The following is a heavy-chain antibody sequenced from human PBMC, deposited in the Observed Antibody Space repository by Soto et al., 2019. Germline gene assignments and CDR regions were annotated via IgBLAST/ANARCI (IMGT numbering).Heavy chain of an antibody. J-gene: IGHJ4*02. Sequence: EVQLLESGGGLVQPGGSLGLSCAASGFTFSSYAMSWVRQAPGKGLEWVSAISGSGGSTYYADSVKGRFTISRDNSKNTLYLQMNSLRAEDTAVYYCAKDDSTLEKGDCSGGSCYPFDYWGQGTLVTVSS. CDR2: ISGSGGST. D-gene: IGHD2-15*01. V-gene: IGHV3-23*01. CDR1: GFTFSSYA. CDR3: AKDDSTLEKGDCSGGSCYPFDY.